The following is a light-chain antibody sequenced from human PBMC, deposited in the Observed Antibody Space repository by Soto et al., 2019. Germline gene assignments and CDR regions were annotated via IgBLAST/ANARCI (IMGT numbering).Light chain of an antibody. J-gene: IGKJ1*01. CDR3: QQSYSTPWT. V-gene: IGKV1-39*01. Sequence: IQMTQSPSSLSAFVGDRVTITCRASQSISNYLNWYQQKPGKAPKLLIYAASSLQSGVPSRFSGSGSGTDFTLTISSLQPEDFATYYCQQSYSTPWTFGQGTKVDIK. CDR1: QSISNY. CDR2: AAS.